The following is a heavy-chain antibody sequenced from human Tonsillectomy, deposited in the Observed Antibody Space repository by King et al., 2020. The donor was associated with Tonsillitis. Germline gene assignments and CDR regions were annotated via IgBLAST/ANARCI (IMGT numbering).Heavy chain of an antibody. CDR2: IYTSGST. V-gene: IGHV4-61*02. D-gene: IGHD3-3*01. Sequence: QLQESGPGLVKPSQTLSLTCNVSGGSISSGSYYWSWIRQPAGKGLEWIGRIYTSGSTNYNPSLKSRVTMSVATSKNQFSLKLSSVTAADTAVYYFARETSYDFWSGYPNWFDPWGQGTLVTVSS. J-gene: IGHJ5*02. CDR1: GGSISSGSYY. CDR3: ARETSYDFWSGYPNWFDP.